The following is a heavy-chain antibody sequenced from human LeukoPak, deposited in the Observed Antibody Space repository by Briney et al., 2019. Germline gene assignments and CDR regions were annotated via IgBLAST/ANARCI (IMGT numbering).Heavy chain of an antibody. CDR2: INGSGDAT. Sequence: GGSLRLSCAASGFDFSTYAINWVRQAPGKGLEWVSSINGSGDATKYADFVMGRFTTSRDNSKNTVSLQMNSLRAEDTAVYYCAKSDCGSDGCKLLNYWGQGTLVKASS. J-gene: IGHJ4*02. CDR3: AKSDCGSDGCKLLNY. D-gene: IGHD2-21*01. CDR1: GFDFSTYA. V-gene: IGHV3-23*01.